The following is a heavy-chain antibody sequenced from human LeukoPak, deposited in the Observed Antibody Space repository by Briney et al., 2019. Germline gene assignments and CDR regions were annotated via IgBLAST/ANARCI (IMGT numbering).Heavy chain of an antibody. CDR1: GFTFSSYA. CDR3: ARGYYDILTPWSY. Sequence: GGSLRLSCAASGFTFSSYAMHWVRQAPGKGLEWVAVISYDGSNKYYADSVKGRFTISRDNSKNTPYLQMNSLRAEDTAVYYCARGYYDILTPWSYWGQGTLVTVSS. CDR2: ISYDGSNK. J-gene: IGHJ4*02. D-gene: IGHD3-9*01. V-gene: IGHV3-30*04.